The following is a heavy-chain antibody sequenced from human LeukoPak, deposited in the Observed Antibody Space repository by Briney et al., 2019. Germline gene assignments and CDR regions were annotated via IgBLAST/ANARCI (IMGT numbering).Heavy chain of an antibody. Sequence: SETLSLTCTVSGGSISSGDYYWSWIRQPPGKGLEWIAYMYYSGSTYYNPSLKSRVTMSADTSKNQFSLKLSSVTAADMAVYYCAKSVVVATTRLGPFDTWGQGTMVTVSS. V-gene: IGHV4-30-4*01. CDR1: GGSISSGDYY. J-gene: IGHJ3*02. CDR2: MYYSGST. CDR3: AKSVVVATTRLGPFDT. D-gene: IGHD3-22*01.